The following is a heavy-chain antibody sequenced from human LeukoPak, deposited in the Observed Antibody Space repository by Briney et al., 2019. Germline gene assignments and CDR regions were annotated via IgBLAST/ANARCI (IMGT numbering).Heavy chain of an antibody. CDR1: GFTFSGSA. CDR2: IRSKANSYAT. V-gene: IGHV3-73*01. J-gene: IGHJ3*02. Sequence: GGSLRLSCAASGFTFSGSAMHWVRQASGKGLEWVGRIRSKANSYATAYAASVKGRFTISRDDSKNTAYLQMNSLKTEDTAVYYYTSPMTTVVIEAFDIWGQGTMVTVSS. D-gene: IGHD4-23*01. CDR3: TSPMTTVVIEAFDI.